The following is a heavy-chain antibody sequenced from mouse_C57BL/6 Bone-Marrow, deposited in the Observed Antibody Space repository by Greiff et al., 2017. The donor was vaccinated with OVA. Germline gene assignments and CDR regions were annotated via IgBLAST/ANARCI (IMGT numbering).Heavy chain of an antibody. CDR3: ARDLGDYQF. D-gene: IGHD2-4*01. CDR2: IRYDGST. V-gene: IGHV3-6*01. J-gene: IGHJ3*01. Sequence: DVQLQESGPGLVKPSQSLSLSCSVTGYSITSGYYWNWNRQFPGNKLGWVDYIRYDGSTNYNPSLKNRISITRDTSKTPLFLKLSSVTTEDTATYYCARDLGDYQFWGQGTLVTVSA. CDR1: GYSITSGYY.